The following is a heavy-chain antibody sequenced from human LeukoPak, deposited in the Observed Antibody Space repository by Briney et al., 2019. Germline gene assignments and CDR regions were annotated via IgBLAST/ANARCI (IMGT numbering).Heavy chain of an antibody. Sequence: GGSLRLSCAASGFTFSSYWMSWVRQAPGKGLEWVANIKQDGSEKYYVDSVKGRFTISRDNAKNSLYLQMNSLRAEDTAVYYCARVHMTTVTDFDYWGQGTLVTVSS. CDR3: ARVHMTTVTDFDY. V-gene: IGHV3-7*01. CDR1: GFTFSSYW. J-gene: IGHJ4*02. CDR2: IKQDGSEK. D-gene: IGHD4-17*01.